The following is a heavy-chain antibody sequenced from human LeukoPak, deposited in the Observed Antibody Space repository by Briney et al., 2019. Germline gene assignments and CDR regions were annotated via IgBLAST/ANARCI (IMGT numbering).Heavy chain of an antibody. Sequence: ASVKVSCKASGYTFTGYYMHWVRQAPGQGLEWMGRINPNSGGTNYAQKFQGRVTITRDTSFSTAYMELSGLRSDDTAVYYCARGDSGSYRYWGRGTRVTVSS. V-gene: IGHV1-2*06. CDR2: INPNSGGT. CDR3: ARGDSGSYRY. J-gene: IGHJ4*02. CDR1: GYTFTGYY. D-gene: IGHD1-26*01.